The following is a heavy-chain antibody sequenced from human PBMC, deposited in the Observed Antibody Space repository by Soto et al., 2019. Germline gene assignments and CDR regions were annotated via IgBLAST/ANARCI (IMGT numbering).Heavy chain of an antibody. CDR2: INHSGST. V-gene: IGHV4-34*01. CDR1: GGSFSGYY. J-gene: IGHJ6*02. CDR3: ARGNTKGPPRYCSGGSCYSRVGNYYYGMDG. Sequence: SETLSLTCAVYGGSFSGYYWSWIRQPPGKGLEWIGEINHSGSTNYNPSLKSRVTISVDTSKNQFSLKLSSVTAADTAVYYCARGNTKGPPRYCSGGSCYSRVGNYYYGMDGWGQGTTVTVSS. D-gene: IGHD2-15*01.